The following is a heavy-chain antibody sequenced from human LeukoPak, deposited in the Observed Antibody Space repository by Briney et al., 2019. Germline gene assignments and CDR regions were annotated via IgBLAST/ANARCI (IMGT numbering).Heavy chain of an antibody. CDR3: ARRKEGWYMVRGANTWFDP. Sequence: GESLKISCKGSGYSFTSYWIGWVRQMPGKGLEWMGIIYPGDSDTRYSPSFQGQVTISADKSISTAYLQWSSLKASDTAMYYCARRKEGWYMVRGANTWFDPWGQGTLVTVSS. V-gene: IGHV5-51*01. CDR2: IYPGDSDT. CDR1: GYSFTSYW. D-gene: IGHD3-10*01. J-gene: IGHJ5*02.